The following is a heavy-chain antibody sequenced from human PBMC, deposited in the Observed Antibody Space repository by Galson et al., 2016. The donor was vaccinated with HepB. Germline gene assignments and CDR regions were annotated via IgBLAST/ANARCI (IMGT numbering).Heavy chain of an antibody. CDR1: GYRLTDYW. J-gene: IGHJ6*02. Sequence: QSGAEVKEPGESLRISCQGSGYRLTDYWITWVRQVPGKGLQWMGRIDPDDSYTNYSPSFQGHVTISVDKSINTAYLQWSTLKASDTAIYYCARALEYGSRNYYYYYAMDGWGPGTTVIVSS. CDR3: ARALEYGSRNYYYYYAMDG. V-gene: IGHV5-10-1*01. D-gene: IGHD4-17*01. CDR2: IDPDDSYT.